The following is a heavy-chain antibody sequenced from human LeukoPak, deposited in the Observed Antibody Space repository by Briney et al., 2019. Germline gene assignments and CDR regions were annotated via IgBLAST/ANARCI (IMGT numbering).Heavy chain of an antibody. CDR2: IYYSGST. D-gene: IGHD2-8*01. Sequence: PSETLSLTCTVSGGSISSGGYYWSWIRQHPGKGLEWIGYIYYSGSTYYNPSLKSRVTISVDTSKNQFSLKLSSVTAADTAVYYCARSEWSPATGGYYYYYGMDVWGQGTTVTVSS. CDR3: ARSEWSPATGGYYYYYGMDV. J-gene: IGHJ6*02. CDR1: GGSISSGGYY. V-gene: IGHV4-31*03.